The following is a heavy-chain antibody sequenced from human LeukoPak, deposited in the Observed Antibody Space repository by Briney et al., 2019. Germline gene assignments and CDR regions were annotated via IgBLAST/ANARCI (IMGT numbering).Heavy chain of an antibody. Sequence: GGSLRLPCAASGFTFSSYGMHWVRQAPGKGLEWVAFIRYDGSNKYYADSVKGRFTISRDNSKNTLYLQMNSLRAEDTAVYYCAKATVTTEWAFDIWGQGTMVTVSS. D-gene: IGHD4-17*01. CDR1: GFTFSSYG. CDR3: AKATVTTEWAFDI. CDR2: IRYDGSNK. V-gene: IGHV3-30*02. J-gene: IGHJ3*02.